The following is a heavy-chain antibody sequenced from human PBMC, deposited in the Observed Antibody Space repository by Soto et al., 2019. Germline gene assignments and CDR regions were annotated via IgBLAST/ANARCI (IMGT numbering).Heavy chain of an antibody. CDR1: GVTFSSYA. J-gene: IGHJ5*02. D-gene: IGHD2-15*01. Sequence: ASVKVSCKASGVTFSSYAISWVRQAPVQGLEWMGGIIPIFGTANYAQKFQGRVTITADKSTSTAYMELSSLRSEDTAVYYCARVVGRLNWFDPWGQGTLVTVSS. V-gene: IGHV1-69*06. CDR3: ARVVGRLNWFDP. CDR2: IIPIFGTA.